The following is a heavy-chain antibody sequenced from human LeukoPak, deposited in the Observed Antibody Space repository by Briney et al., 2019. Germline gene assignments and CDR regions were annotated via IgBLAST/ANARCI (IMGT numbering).Heavy chain of an antibody. Sequence: GGSLRLSCAASGFTFSSYGMHWVRQAPGKGLEWVAVIWYDGSDENYADSVKGRFTISRDNSKNTLYLQMNSLRVEDTAVYYCARDPSPDGSASYSDDWGQGTLVAVSS. J-gene: IGHJ4*02. D-gene: IGHD3-10*01. CDR2: IWYDGSDE. CDR3: ARDPSPDGSASYSDD. CDR1: GFTFSSYG. V-gene: IGHV3-33*01.